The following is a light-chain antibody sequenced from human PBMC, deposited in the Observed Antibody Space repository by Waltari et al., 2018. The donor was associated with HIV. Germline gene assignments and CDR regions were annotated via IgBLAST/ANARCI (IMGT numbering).Light chain of an antibody. CDR3: YSTDTSGHHRV. CDR2: EDS. V-gene: IGLV3-10*01. J-gene: IGLJ2*01. Sequence: SYELTQPPSVSVSPGQTARITCSGDALPQKSAYWYQQKSGQAPVLVIYEDSKRPSGIPERFSGSSSGTVATLTISGAQVEDESDYYCYSTDTSGHHRVFGGGTKLTVL. CDR1: ALPQKS.